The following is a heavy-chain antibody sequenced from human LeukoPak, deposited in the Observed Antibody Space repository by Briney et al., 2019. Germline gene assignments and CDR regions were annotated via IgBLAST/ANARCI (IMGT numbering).Heavy chain of an antibody. J-gene: IGHJ6*03. CDR1: GYTFTSYD. CDR2: MNPNSGNT. CDR3: ARGLHQYSSSWYYYYMDV. Sequence: ASVKVSCKASGYTFTSYDINWVRQATGQGLEWMGWMNPNSGNTGYAQKFRGRVTITRNTSISTAYMELSSLRSEDTAVYYCARGLHQYSSSWYYYYMDVWGKGTTVTVSS. V-gene: IGHV1-8*03. D-gene: IGHD6-13*01.